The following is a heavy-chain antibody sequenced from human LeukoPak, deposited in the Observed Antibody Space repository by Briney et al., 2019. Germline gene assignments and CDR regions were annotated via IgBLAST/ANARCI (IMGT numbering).Heavy chain of an antibody. V-gene: IGHV3-21*04. J-gene: IGHJ6*02. Sequence: GGSLRPSCPASGFTFSSYSMNWVRQAPGKGLEWVSSISIISSSIYYPDSVKGRFTISRDNAKNSLYLQMNSLRAEDTALYYCAKSMNCSGGSCYSAGQSAYYYYYGMDVWGQGTTVTVSS. CDR1: GFTFSSYS. D-gene: IGHD2-15*01. CDR3: AKSMNCSGGSCYSAGQSAYYYYYGMDV. CDR2: ISIISSSI.